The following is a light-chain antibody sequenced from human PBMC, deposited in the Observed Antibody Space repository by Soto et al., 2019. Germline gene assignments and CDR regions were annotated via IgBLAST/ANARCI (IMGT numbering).Light chain of an antibody. CDR3: QQYNNWPRT. CDR1: QSVSSY. J-gene: IGKJ1*01. Sequence: EIVFTQSPGALSLSPGERATLSCRASQSVSSYLAWYQQKPGQAPRLLIHGATTRATGIPARFSGSGSGTEFTLTISSLQSEDFAVYYCQQYNNWPRTFGQGTKVDI. CDR2: GAT. V-gene: IGKV3-15*01.